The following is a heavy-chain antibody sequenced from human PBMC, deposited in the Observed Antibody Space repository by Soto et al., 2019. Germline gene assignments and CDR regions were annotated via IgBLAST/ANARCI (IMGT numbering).Heavy chain of an antibody. D-gene: IGHD2-15*01. J-gene: IGHJ6*01. CDR2: IYYSGTI. Sequence: QVQLQESGPGLVKPSQTLSLTCTVSGDSISSGGYYWTWIRQHPGEGLEWIGYIYYSGTIYYIPSLQSRVTISVDASNTRCSLKLSSVTSADTAVYFCARGGYWPGGSCSARSSSVGMDVWGQGTMVTVSS. CDR3: ARGGYWPGGSCSARSSSVGMDV. CDR1: GDSISSGGYY. V-gene: IGHV4-31*03.